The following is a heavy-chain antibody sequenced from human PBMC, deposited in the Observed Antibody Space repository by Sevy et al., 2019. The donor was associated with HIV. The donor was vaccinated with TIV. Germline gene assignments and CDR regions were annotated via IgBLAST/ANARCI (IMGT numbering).Heavy chain of an antibody. J-gene: IGHJ6*02. CDR2: IYYSGST. Sequence: SETLSLTCTVSGGSVSSGSYYWSWIRQPPGKGLEWIGYIYYSGSTNYNPSLKSRVTISVDTSKNQFSLKLSSVTAADTAVYYCARESRGGYYYYGMDVWGQGTTVTVSS. CDR3: ARESRGGYYYYGMDV. CDR1: GGSVSSGSYY. D-gene: IGHD3-10*01. V-gene: IGHV4-61*01.